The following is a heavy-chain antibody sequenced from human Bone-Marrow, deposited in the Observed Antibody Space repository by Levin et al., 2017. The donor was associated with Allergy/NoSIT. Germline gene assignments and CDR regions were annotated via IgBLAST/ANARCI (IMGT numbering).Heavy chain of an antibody. D-gene: IGHD3-16*01. CDR3: AGGPRRSY. J-gene: IGHJ4*02. Sequence: WPQKVSCAVSGFTVSYNYMSWVRQAPGKGLEWVSLIYSGGTTDYADSVKGRFTISRDNSKNTLSLQMNSLTADDTAVYYCAGGPRRSYWGQGTLVTVSS. CDR2: IYSGGTT. CDR1: GFTVSYNY. V-gene: IGHV3-53*01.